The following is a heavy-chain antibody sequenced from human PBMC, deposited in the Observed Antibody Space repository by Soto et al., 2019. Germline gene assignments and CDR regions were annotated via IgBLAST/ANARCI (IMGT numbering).Heavy chain of an antibody. V-gene: IGHV4-59*01. D-gene: IGHD1-20*01. CDR3: ARGPYIRTNWFES. J-gene: IGHJ5*01. CDR1: GGSISNYY. Sequence: SETLSLTCTVSGGSISNYYWSWIRQPPGKGLEWIGYIYYSGSTNYNPSLKSRVTISVDTSKNQFSLKLSSVTAADTAVYYCARGPYIRTNWFESWGQGTLVTVSS. CDR2: IYYSGST.